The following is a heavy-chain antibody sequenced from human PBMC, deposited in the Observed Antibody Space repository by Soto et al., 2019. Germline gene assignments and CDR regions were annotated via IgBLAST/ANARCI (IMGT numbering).Heavy chain of an antibody. CDR1: GFIVSSNF. CDR3: ARVNPPYP. Sequence: LRLSCAASGFIVSSNFMSWVRQAPGKGLEWVSVLYSGGGTYYADSVKGRFTISRDDSKNTLHLQMNSLRAEHTAIYYCARVNPPYPWGQGTLVTVSS. J-gene: IGHJ5*02. V-gene: IGHV3-53*01. CDR2: LYSGGGT.